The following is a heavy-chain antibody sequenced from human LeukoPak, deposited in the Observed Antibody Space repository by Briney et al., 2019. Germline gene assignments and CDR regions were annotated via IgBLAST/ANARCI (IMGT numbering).Heavy chain of an antibody. CDR2: IYYSGST. CDR1: GGSISSGDYY. V-gene: IGHV4-30-4*08. CDR3: ASSQVVLRFLEWTSYFDY. J-gene: IGHJ4*02. Sequence: SQTLSLTCTVSGGSISSGDYYWSWIRQPPGNGLEWSGYIYYSGSTYYNPSLKSRVTISVDTSKNQFSLKLSSVTAADTAVYYCASSQVVLRFLEWTSYFDYWGQGTLVTVSS. D-gene: IGHD3-3*01.